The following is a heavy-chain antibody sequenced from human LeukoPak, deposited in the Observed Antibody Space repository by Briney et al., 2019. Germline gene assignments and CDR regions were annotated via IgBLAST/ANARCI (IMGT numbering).Heavy chain of an antibody. V-gene: IGHV1-69*05. CDR1: GGTFSSYA. J-gene: IGHJ5*02. CDR3: ARDSPYCTTTSCSPHGWFDP. Sequence: SVKVSCKASGGTFSSYAISWVRQAPGQGVEWMGGTIPIFGATNYAQKFQGRVTITTDESTSTAYMELSSLKSEDTAVYYCARDSPYCTTTSCSPHGWFDPWGQGTLVTVSS. CDR2: TIPIFGAT. D-gene: IGHD2-2*01.